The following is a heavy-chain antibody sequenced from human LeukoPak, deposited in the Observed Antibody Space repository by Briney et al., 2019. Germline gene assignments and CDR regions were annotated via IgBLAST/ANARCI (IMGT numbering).Heavy chain of an antibody. CDR1: GFTFSSYA. Sequence: GSLRLSCAASGFTFSSYAMSWVRQAPGKGLEWVSAISGSGGSTYYADSVKGRFTISRDNSKNTLYLQMNSLRAEDTAVYYCARHRRGYSGYDYYLSYWGQGTLVTVSS. D-gene: IGHD5-12*01. CDR2: ISGSGGST. CDR3: ARHRRGYSGYDYYLSY. V-gene: IGHV3-23*01. J-gene: IGHJ4*02.